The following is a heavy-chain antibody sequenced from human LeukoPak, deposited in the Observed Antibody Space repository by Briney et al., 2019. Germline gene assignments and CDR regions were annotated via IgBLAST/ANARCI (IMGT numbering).Heavy chain of an antibody. V-gene: IGHV1-18*01. D-gene: IGHD6-19*01. Sequence: ASVKVSCKASGYTFTSYGISWVRQAPGQGLEWMGWISAYNGNTNYAQKLQGRVTMTTDTSTSTAYMELRSLRSDDTAVYYCARDLPIAVAATGFDYWGQGTLVTVSS. CDR1: GYTFTSYG. J-gene: IGHJ4*02. CDR2: ISAYNGNT. CDR3: ARDLPIAVAATGFDY.